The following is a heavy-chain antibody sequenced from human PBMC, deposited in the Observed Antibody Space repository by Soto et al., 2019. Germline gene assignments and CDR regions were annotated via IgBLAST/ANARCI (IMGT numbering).Heavy chain of an antibody. V-gene: IGHV1-18*01. CDR3: ARGYCGGDCYCDYYYGMDV. CDR2: ISAYNGNT. CDR1: GYTFTSYG. J-gene: IGHJ6*02. D-gene: IGHD2-21*02. Sequence: ASVKVSCKASGYTFTSYGISWVRQAPGQGLERMGWISAYNGNTNYAQKHQGRDTMNKDTSTSIVYMELRSLRSDDTAVYYCARGYCGGDCYCDYYYGMDVWGQGTTVTVSS.